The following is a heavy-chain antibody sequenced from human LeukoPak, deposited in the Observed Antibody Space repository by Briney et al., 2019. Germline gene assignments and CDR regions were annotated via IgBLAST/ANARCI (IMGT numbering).Heavy chain of an antibody. V-gene: IGHV3-23*01. J-gene: IGHJ4*02. CDR3: ATKGGGYCSGGSCYIFNY. CDR1: GFTFSSYA. D-gene: IGHD2-15*01. CDR2: ISGSGDST. Sequence: GGSLRLSCAASGFTFSSYAMSWVRQAPGKGLEWVSVISGSGDSTNCADSVKGRYTISRDNSKNTLYLQMNSLRAEDTAVCYCATKGGGYCSGGSCYIFNYWGQGTLVTVSS.